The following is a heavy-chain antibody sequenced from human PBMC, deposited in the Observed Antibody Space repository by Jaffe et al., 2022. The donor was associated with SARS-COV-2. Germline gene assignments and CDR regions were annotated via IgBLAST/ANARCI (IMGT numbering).Heavy chain of an antibody. CDR1: GGSFSGYY. J-gene: IGHJ6*03. CDR3: ARGPLVVTAILYYYYYMDV. CDR2: INHSGST. D-gene: IGHD2-21*02. Sequence: QVQLQQWGAGLLKPSETLSLTCAVYGGSFSGYYWSWIRQPPGKGLEWIGEINHSGSTNYNPSLKSRVTISVDTSKNQFSLKLSSVTAADTAVYYCARGPLVVTAILYYYYYMDVWGKGTTVTVSS. V-gene: IGHV4-34*01.